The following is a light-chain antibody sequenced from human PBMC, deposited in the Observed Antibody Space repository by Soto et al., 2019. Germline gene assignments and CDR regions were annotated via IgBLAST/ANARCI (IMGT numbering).Light chain of an antibody. CDR2: GAS. Sequence: EIVLTQSPVTLSVSPGERVTLSCRASQRLSSNLAWYQQKPGQAPRLHIYGASTRATGIPARFSGSGSGTEFTLTISSLQSEDFAIYYCQQYNNWPWTFGQGTKVDIK. CDR3: QQYNNWPWT. J-gene: IGKJ1*01. V-gene: IGKV3-15*01. CDR1: QRLSSN.